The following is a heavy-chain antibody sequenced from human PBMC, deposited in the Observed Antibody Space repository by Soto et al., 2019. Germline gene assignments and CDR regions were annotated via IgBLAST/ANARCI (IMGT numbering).Heavy chain of an antibody. CDR3: ARAPDFWSGYDY. J-gene: IGHJ4*02. CDR2: ISSSGSTI. CDR1: GFTFSSYE. D-gene: IGHD3-3*01. V-gene: IGHV3-48*03. Sequence: EVQLVESGGGLVQPGGSLRLSCAASGFTFSSYEMNWVRQAPGKGLEWVSYISSSGSTIYYADSVKGRFTISRDNAKNSLYLQMNSLRAEDTAVYYCARAPDFWSGYDYWGQGTLVTVSS.